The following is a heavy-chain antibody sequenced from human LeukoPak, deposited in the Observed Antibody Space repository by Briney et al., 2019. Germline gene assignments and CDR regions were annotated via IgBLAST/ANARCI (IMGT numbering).Heavy chain of an antibody. CDR2: INHSGST. D-gene: IGHD6-6*01. CDR3: ARHILKSIAARRGVHYFDY. V-gene: IGHV4-34*01. CDR1: GGSFSGYY. J-gene: IGHJ4*02. Sequence: TSETLSLTCAVYGGSFSGYYWSWIGQPPGKGLEWIGEINHSGSTNYNPSLKSRVTISVDTSKNQFSLKLSSVTAADTAVYYCARHILKSIAARRGVHYFDYWGQGTLVTVSS.